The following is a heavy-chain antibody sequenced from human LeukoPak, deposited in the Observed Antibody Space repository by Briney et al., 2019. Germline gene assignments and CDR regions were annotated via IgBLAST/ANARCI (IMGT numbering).Heavy chain of an antibody. V-gene: IGHV3-21*01. CDR2: ISSSSSYI. CDR1: GFTFSDYS. Sequence: GGSLRLSCAASGFTFSDYSMNWVRQAPGKGLEWVSSISSSSSYIYYADSVKGRFTISRDNAKNSLYLQMNSLRAEDTAVYYCARERSLGGKFYYYGMDVWGQGTTVTVSS. J-gene: IGHJ6*02. D-gene: IGHD4-23*01. CDR3: ARERSLGGKFYYYGMDV.